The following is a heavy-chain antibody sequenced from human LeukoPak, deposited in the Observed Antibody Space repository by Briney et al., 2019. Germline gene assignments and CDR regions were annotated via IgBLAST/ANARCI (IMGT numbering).Heavy chain of an antibody. D-gene: IGHD3-16*02. J-gene: IGHJ4*02. Sequence: SETLSLTCTVSGASISSGNYYWGWIRQPPGKGLEWIGSMYYSGNTDYNPSLKSRVTISVDTSKNQFSLKVNSVTAADTAVYYCARTLGWASSRYPFDGWGQGTLVTVSS. CDR3: ARTLGWASSRYPFDG. CDR1: GASISSGNYY. V-gene: IGHV4-39*01. CDR2: MYYSGNT.